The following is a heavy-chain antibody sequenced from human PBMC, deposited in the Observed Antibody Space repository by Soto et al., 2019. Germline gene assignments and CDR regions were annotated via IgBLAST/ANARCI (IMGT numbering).Heavy chain of an antibody. CDR1: GFTFSSYG. CDR3: ARPGYCSGGSCYSRIYFQH. V-gene: IGHV3-33*01. J-gene: IGHJ1*01. Sequence: QVQLVESGGGVVQPGRSLRLSCAASGFTFSSYGMHWVRQAPGKGLEWVAVIWYDGSNKYYADSVKGRFTISRDNSKNTLYLQMNSLRAEDTAVYYCARPGYCSGGSCYSRIYFQHWGQGTLVTVSS. CDR2: IWYDGSNK. D-gene: IGHD2-15*01.